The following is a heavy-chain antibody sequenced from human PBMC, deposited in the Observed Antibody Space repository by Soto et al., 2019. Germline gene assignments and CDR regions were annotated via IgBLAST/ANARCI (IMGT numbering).Heavy chain of an antibody. Sequence: GSLRLSCAASGFTFSSYSMNWVRQAPGKGLEWVSYISSSSSTIYYADSVKGRFTISRDNAKNSLYLQMNSLRAEDTAVYYCARSVAATSDAFDIWGQGTMVTVSS. CDR2: ISSSSSTI. J-gene: IGHJ3*02. V-gene: IGHV3-48*01. CDR3: ARSVAATSDAFDI. CDR1: GFTFSSYS. D-gene: IGHD2-15*01.